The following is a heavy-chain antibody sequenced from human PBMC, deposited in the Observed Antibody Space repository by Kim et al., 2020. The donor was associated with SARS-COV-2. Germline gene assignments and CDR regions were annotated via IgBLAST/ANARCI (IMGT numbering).Heavy chain of an antibody. V-gene: IGHV3-23*01. J-gene: IGHJ4*02. Sequence: GGSLRLSCAASGFTFSSYAMSWVRQAPGKGLEWVSAISGSGGSTYYADSVKGRFTISRDNSQNTLYLQMNSLRAEDTAVYYCAKDDGISPAYYDILTGYYPIYYFDNWGQGTLVTVSS. CDR2: ISGSGGST. CDR1: GFTFSSYA. D-gene: IGHD3-9*01. CDR3: AKDDGISPAYYDILTGYYPIYYFDN.